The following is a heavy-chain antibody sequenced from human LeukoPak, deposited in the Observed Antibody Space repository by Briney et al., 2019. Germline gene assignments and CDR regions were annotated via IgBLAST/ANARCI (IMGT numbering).Heavy chain of an antibody. J-gene: IGHJ6*03. Sequence: SETLSLTCTVSGVSISSYYWSWIRQPAGKGLEWIGRIYTSGSTNYNPSLKSRVTMSVDTSKNQFSLKLSSLTAADTAVYYCAREGSDYYGSGSYYRSYYYYMDVWGKGTTVTISS. CDR2: IYTSGST. CDR3: AREGSDYYGSGSYYRSYYYYMDV. D-gene: IGHD3-10*01. V-gene: IGHV4-4*07. CDR1: GVSISSYY.